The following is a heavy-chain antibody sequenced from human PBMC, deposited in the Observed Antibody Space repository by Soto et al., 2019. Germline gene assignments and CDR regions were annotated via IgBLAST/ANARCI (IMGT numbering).Heavy chain of an antibody. Sequence: PSETLSLTCTVSGGSISSSSYYWGWIRQPPGKGLEWIGSIYYSGSTNYNPSLKSRVTISVDTSKNQFSLKLSSVTAADTAVYYCARWNTVTTVFDYWGQGTLVTVSS. CDR3: ARWNTVTTVFDY. CDR2: IYYSGST. V-gene: IGHV4-39*01. J-gene: IGHJ4*02. CDR1: GGSISSSSYY. D-gene: IGHD4-17*01.